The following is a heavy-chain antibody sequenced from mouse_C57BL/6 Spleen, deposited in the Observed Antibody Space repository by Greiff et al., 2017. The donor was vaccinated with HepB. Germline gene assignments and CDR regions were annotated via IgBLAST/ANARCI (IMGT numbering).Heavy chain of an antibody. CDR2: INPSTGGT. V-gene: IGHV1-42*01. D-gene: IGHD2-4*01. CDR1: GYSFTGYY. J-gene: IGHJ3*01. Sequence: EVQLQQSGPELVKPGASVKISCKASGYSFTGYYMNWVKQSPEKSLEWIGEINPSTGGTTYNQKFKAKATLTVDKSSSTAYMQLKSLTSEDSAVYYCARPIYYDYDAFAYWGQGTLVTVSA. CDR3: ARPIYYDYDAFAY.